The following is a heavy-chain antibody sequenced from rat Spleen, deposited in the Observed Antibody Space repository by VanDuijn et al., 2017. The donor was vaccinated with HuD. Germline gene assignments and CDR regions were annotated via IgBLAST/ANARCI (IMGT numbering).Heavy chain of an antibody. CDR1: GFSFSDYY. CDR2: ISYDGSST. Sequence: EVQLEESGGGLVQPGRSLNLSCAASGFSFSDYYMAWVRQALTKGLEWVASISYDGSSTYYRDSVKGRFTISRNNAKSSLYLHMDSLRSEDTATYYCTTEATRAYFDYWGQGVMVTVSS. J-gene: IGHJ2*01. D-gene: IGHD1-4*01. CDR3: TTEATRAYFDY. V-gene: IGHV5-20*01.